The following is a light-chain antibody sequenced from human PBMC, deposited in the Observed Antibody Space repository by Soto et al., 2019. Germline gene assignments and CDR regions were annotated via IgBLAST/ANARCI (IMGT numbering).Light chain of an antibody. CDR2: GAS. V-gene: IGKV3-20*01. CDR1: QNIGTN. J-gene: IGKJ5*01. Sequence: ITHSPATLSVSPGERAILSCRASQNIGTNLVWYQQKPGQAPRLLIYGASSRATGIPDRFSGSGSGTDFTLTISRLEPEDFAVYYCQQYGSSPPITFGQGTRLEIK. CDR3: QQYGSSPPIT.